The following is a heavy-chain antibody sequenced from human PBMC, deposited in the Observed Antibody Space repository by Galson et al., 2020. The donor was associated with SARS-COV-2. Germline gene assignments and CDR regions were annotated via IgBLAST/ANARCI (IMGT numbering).Heavy chain of an antibody. Sequence: SVKVSCKASGGTFSSYAISWVRQAPGQGLEWMGGIIPILGIANYAQKFQGRVTITADKSTSTAYMELSSLRSEDTAVYYCARVPQSVIVVVPAANPYYYYMDVWGKGTTVTVSS. D-gene: IGHD2-2*01. CDR3: ARVPQSVIVVVPAANPYYYYMDV. CDR1: GGTFSSYA. CDR2: IIPILGIA. J-gene: IGHJ6*03. V-gene: IGHV1-69*10.